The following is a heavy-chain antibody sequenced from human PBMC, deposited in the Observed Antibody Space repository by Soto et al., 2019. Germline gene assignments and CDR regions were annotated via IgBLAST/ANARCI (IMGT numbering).Heavy chain of an antibody. Sequence: QVQLVESGGGVVQPGRSLRLSCAASGFTFSYYGMHWARQAPGKGLEWVAVIWDDGRKKYYGDSVKGRFTISRENSKNALYLQMTSLRDDDTAVYYCANGVVGVSSQKAYQYGMEVGGQGTTVTVSS. CDR1: GFTFSYYG. D-gene: IGHD2-2*01. CDR3: ANGVVGVSSQKAYQYGMEV. CDR2: IWDDGRKK. J-gene: IGHJ6*02. V-gene: IGHV3-33*06.